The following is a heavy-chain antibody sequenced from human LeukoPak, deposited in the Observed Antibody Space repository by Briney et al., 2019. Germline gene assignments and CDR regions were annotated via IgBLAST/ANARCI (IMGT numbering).Heavy chain of an antibody. J-gene: IGHJ4*02. D-gene: IGHD5-12*01. V-gene: IGHV3-74*03. Sequence: GGSLRLSCAASGFTFSSYWMHWVRQAPGKGQVWVSRINSDGSSITYADSVKGRFTISRDNAKNTLYLQMNSLRVEDTAAYYCAREGRVSGYDFDCWGQGTLVTVSS. CDR1: GFTFSSYW. CDR2: INSDGSSI. CDR3: AREGRVSGYDFDC.